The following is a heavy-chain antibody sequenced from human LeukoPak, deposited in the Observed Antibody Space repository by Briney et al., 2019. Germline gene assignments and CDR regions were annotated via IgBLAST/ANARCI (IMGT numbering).Heavy chain of an antibody. CDR3: ARYYYDSSEYYFDY. CDR2: INSDGSST. CDR1: GFTFSSYW. D-gene: IGHD3-22*01. J-gene: IGHJ4*02. V-gene: IGHV3-74*01. Sequence: GGSLRLSCAASGFTFSSYWMHWVRQAPGKGLVWVSRINSDGSSTSYADSVKGRFTISRDNAKNTLYLQMNSLRAEDTAAYYCARYYYDSSEYYFDYWGQGTLVTVSS.